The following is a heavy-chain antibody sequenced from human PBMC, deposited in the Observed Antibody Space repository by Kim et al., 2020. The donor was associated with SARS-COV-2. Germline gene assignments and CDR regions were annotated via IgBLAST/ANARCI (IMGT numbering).Heavy chain of an antibody. Sequence: SETLSLTCTVSGGSISSGGYYWSWIRQHPGKGLEWIGYIYYSGSTYYNPSLKSRVTISVDTSKNQFSLKLSSVTAADTAVYYCARIPASSSDIRIFYYYYYMDVWGKGTTVTVSS. CDR1: GGSISSGGYY. V-gene: IGHV4-31*03. CDR2: IYYSGST. D-gene: IGHD3-3*02. J-gene: IGHJ6*03. CDR3: ARIPASSSDIRIFYYYYYMDV.